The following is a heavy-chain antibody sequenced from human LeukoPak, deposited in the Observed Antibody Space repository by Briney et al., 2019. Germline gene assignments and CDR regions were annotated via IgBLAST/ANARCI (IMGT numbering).Heavy chain of an antibody. CDR3: ARDLLYVASSGYYPFDY. V-gene: IGHV3-20*04. CDR1: GFTFDDYG. D-gene: IGHD3-22*01. Sequence: GGSLRLSCAASGFTFDDYGMNWVRQAPGKGLEWVSGITWNGASTGYTDSVKGRFTISRDNAKNSLYLQMNSLRAEDTALYYCARDLLYVASSGYYPFDYWGQGTLVTVS. J-gene: IGHJ4*02. CDR2: ITWNGAST.